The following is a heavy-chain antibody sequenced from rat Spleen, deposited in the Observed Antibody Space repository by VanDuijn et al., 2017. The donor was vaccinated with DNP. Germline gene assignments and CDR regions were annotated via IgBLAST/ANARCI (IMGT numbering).Heavy chain of an antibody. Sequence: EVQLVESGGGLVQPGRSLKLSCAASGFTFSYYGMAWVRQVPGKGLEWLASITSNGGATYYLDSVKGRFTISRDDAQDTLYLQMNSLRSEDTATYYCATHTFTPGITTPFAYWGQGTLVTVSS. CDR1: GFTFSYYG. D-gene: IGHD1-4*01. V-gene: IGHV5S13*01. CDR2: ITSNGGAT. CDR3: ATHTFTPGITTPFAY. J-gene: IGHJ3*01.